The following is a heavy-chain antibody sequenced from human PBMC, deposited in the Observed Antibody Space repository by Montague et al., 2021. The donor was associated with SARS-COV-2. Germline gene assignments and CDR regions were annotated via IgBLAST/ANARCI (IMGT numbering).Heavy chain of an antibody. CDR2: VYESGSAPSRHESGTT. D-gene: IGHD2-8*01. V-gene: IGHV4-31*03. CDR1: GVSISNGVYH. CDR3: AIYLMGGAGVGY. J-gene: IGHJ4*02. Sequence: TLSLTCTVSGVSISNGVYHRGWIRQSPGKGLEWIGNVYESGSAPSRHESGTTSSSPSLRGRLATAVDPSKNHFSLELTSVTAADTAVYYCAIYLMGGAGVGYWGQGTLVTVSS.